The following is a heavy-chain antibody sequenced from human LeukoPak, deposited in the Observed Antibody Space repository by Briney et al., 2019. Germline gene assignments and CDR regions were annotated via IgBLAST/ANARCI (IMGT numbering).Heavy chain of an antibody. D-gene: IGHD3-10*01. CDR1: GFTFSRSA. J-gene: IGHJ4*02. CDR3: VKTLKYYGSGRGLFDS. Sequence: GGSLRLSCSASGFTFSRSAMYWVRQAPGKGLEYVSSFSSDGSSTFYADSVKGRFTISRDNSKNMLYLQLSSLRADDAAVYYCVKTLKYYGSGRGLFDSWGQGILVTVSS. CDR2: FSSDGSST. V-gene: IGHV3-64D*06.